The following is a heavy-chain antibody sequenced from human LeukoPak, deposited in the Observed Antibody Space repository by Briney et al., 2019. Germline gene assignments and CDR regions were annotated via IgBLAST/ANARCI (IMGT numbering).Heavy chain of an antibody. CDR1: GFTFTTYW. Sequence: GGSLRLSCTASGFTFTTYWMAWVRQAPGKGLEWVANIKQDGSEAYYAEPVRGRFTISRDNAKNSLYLQMNSLRAEDMSVYYCSNGIYDKSYWGQGTLVTVSS. V-gene: IGHV3-7*01. CDR3: SNGIYDKSY. J-gene: IGHJ4*02. CDR2: IKQDGSEA. D-gene: IGHD3-22*01.